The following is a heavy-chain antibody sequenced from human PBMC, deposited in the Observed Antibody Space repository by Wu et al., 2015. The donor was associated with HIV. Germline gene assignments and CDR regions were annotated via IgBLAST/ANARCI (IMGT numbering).Heavy chain of an antibody. D-gene: IGHD3-16*01. CDR3: ARPGFVGDAFDI. J-gene: IGHJ3*02. Sequence: QVQLVQSGAEVKKPGASVKVSCKASRYTFTDHYIHWVRQAPGQGLEWMGWINPKNGVTRYTQKFQGWVTLTRDTSISTAYMEVNALGSDDTAVFYCARPGFVGDAFDIWGQGTMVTVSA. CDR1: RYTFTDHY. CDR2: INPKNGVT. V-gene: IGHV1-2*04.